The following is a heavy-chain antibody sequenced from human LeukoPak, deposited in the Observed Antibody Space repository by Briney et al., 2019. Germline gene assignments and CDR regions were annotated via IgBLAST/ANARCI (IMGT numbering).Heavy chain of an antibody. CDR1: GYIFTTYW. V-gene: IGHV5-51*01. Sequence: GESLKISCKSSGYIFTTYWIGCVRQMPGKGLECMGITYPGDSETRYSPSFQGQVTISVDKSISTAYLQWSSLKASDTAMYYCARSSYDYGGNTDYWGQGTLVTVSS. D-gene: IGHD4-23*01. CDR3: ARSSYDYGGNTDY. CDR2: TYPGDSET. J-gene: IGHJ4*02.